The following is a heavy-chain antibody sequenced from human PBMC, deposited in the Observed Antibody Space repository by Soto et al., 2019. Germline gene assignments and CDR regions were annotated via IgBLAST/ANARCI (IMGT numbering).Heavy chain of an antibody. J-gene: IGHJ6*03. V-gene: IGHV4-59*01. Sequence: SETLSLTCTVSGGSISSDYWSWIRQPPGKGLEWIGYIYYSGSTNYNPSLKSRVTISVDTSKNQFSLKLSSVTAADTAVYYCARLKQQLDPFYYYYYMDVWGKGTTVTVSS. CDR2: IYYSGST. CDR1: GGSISSDY. CDR3: ARLKQQLDPFYYYYYMDV. D-gene: IGHD6-13*01.